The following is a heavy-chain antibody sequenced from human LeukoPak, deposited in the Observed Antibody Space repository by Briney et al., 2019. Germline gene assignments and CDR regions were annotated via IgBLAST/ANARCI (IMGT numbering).Heavy chain of an antibody. J-gene: IGHJ4*02. CDR3: ARDGMVRGVIIAFFDY. Sequence: SETLSLTCTVSGGSISSYYWSWIRQPPGKGLEWIGYIYYSGSTNYNPSLKSRVTISVDTSKNQFSLKLSSVTAADTAVYYCARDGMVRGVIIAFFDYWGQGTLVTVSS. CDR1: GGSISSYY. V-gene: IGHV4-59*12. CDR2: IYYSGST. D-gene: IGHD3-10*01.